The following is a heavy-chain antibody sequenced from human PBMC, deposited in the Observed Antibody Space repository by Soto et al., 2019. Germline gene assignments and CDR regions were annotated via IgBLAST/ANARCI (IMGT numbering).Heavy chain of an antibody. J-gene: IGHJ2*01. D-gene: IGHD1-1*01. Sequence: VQLLESGGGLVQPGGSLRRSCVASGFIFSDYSVTWVRQAPGKGLEWVSTVATSGTYKFYADPVKGRFTSSRDNSKNTRYLQMNSLRVEDTAIYYCAKETGNGLWYFDLWGRGTLVTVSS. CDR3: AKETGNGLWYFDL. CDR2: VATSGTYK. V-gene: IGHV3-23*01. CDR1: GFIFSDYS.